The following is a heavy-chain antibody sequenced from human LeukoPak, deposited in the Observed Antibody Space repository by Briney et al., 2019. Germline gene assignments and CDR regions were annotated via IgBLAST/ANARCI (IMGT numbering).Heavy chain of an antibody. J-gene: IGHJ4*02. Sequence: GGSLRLSCAASGFTFSSYWMHWVRQAPGKGLVWVSRIKSDGTSTDYADSVKGRFTISRDNAKNTLYLQMNSLRDEDTAVYYCARVEATSYQTLFLLWDYWGQGTLVTVSS. CDR3: ARVEATSYQTLFLLWDY. V-gene: IGHV3-74*01. D-gene: IGHD2/OR15-2a*01. CDR1: GFTFSSYW. CDR2: IKSDGTST.